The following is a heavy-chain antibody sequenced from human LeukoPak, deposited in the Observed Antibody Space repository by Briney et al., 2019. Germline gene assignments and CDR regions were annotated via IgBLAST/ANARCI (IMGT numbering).Heavy chain of an antibody. J-gene: IGHJ6*02. CDR3: AGDRGGYDQYYGMDV. D-gene: IGHD3-10*01. CDR1: GGTFSSYA. V-gene: IGHV1-69*13. Sequence: SVKVSCKASGGTFSSYAISGVRQAPGQGLEWMGGIIPIFGTANYAQKFQGRVTITADESTSTAYMELSSLRSEDTAVYYCAGDRGGYDQYYGMDVWGQGTTVTVSS. CDR2: IIPIFGTA.